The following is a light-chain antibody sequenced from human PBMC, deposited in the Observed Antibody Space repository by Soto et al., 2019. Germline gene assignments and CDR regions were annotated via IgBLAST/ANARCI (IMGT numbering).Light chain of an antibody. Sequence: QSALTQPASVSGSPGQSITISCTGTSSDVGAYNYVSWYQQHPGKAPKLMIYEVTYRPSGVSDRFSGSRSGNTASLTISGLQADDEAEYYCSSYTSSITPYVFGTGTKLTVL. CDR2: EVT. CDR3: SSYTSSITPYV. CDR1: SSDVGAYNY. V-gene: IGLV2-14*01. J-gene: IGLJ1*01.